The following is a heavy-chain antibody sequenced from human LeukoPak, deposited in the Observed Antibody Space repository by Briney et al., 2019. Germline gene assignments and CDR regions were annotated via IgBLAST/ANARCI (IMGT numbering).Heavy chain of an antibody. CDR3: ARGAHYFDY. Sequence: GGSLRLSCAASGFAFGTYAMHWVRQAPGKGLEWVAVISYDGSVKYYADSVKGRFTISRDNSKNTLYLQMNSLRAEDTAVYYCARGAHYFDYWGQGTLVTVSS. J-gene: IGHJ4*02. CDR2: ISYDGSVK. CDR1: GFAFGTYA. V-gene: IGHV3-30-3*01.